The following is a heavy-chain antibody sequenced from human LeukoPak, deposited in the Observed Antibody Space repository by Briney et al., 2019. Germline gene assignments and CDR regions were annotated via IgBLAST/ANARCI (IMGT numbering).Heavy chain of an antibody. J-gene: IGHJ4*02. CDR1: GFTFSSYS. CDR3: ARDYGGYYYDSSDYFDY. Sequence: GGSLRLSCAASGFTFSSYSMNWVRQAPGKGLEWVSSISSSSSYIYYADSVKGRFTISRDNAKNSLYLQMNSLRAEDTAVYYCARDYGGYYYDSSDYFDYWGQGTLVTVSS. V-gene: IGHV3-21*01. D-gene: IGHD3-22*01. CDR2: ISSSSSYI.